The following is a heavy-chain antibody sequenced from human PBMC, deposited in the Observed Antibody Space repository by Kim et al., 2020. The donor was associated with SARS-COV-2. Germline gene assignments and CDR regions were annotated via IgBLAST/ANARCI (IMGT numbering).Heavy chain of an antibody. Sequence: GGSLRLSCAASGFSFTNFGMHWVRQAPGKEMEWVASISYDGSNKYYTNSVKGRFTVSKDESRTTLYLQMNNLRAEDTAIYYCAKDATYYYYQYMDAWGKG. CDR1: GFSFTNFG. CDR2: ISYDGSNK. V-gene: IGHV3-30*18. CDR3: AKDATYYYYQYMDA. J-gene: IGHJ6*03.